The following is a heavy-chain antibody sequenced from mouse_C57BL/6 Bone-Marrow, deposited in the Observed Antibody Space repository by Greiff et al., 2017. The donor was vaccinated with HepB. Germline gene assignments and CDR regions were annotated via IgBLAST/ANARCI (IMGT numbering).Heavy chain of an antibody. V-gene: IGHV2-2*01. Sequence: QVQLQQSGPGLVQPSQSLSITCTVSGFSLTSYGVHWVRQSPGKGLEWLGVIWSGGSTDYNAAFISRLSISKDNSKSQVFFKMNSLQADDTAIYYCGFGDGYYLPWFAYWGQGTLVTVSA. CDR2: IWSGGST. CDR1: GFSLTSYG. D-gene: IGHD2-3*01. CDR3: GFGDGYYLPWFAY. J-gene: IGHJ3*01.